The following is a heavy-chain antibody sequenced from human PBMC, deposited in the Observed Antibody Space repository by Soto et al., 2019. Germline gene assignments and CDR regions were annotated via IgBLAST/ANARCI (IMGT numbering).Heavy chain of an antibody. Sequence: SGPTLVKPTQTLTLTCTFSGFSLSTSGMCVSWIRQPPGKALEWLARSVWDDDKYYSTALKTRLTISKDTSKNQVVLTMTNMDPVDTATYYCARTMVRGVIIRGFDYWGQGTLVTVSS. V-gene: IGHV2-70*11. D-gene: IGHD3-10*01. J-gene: IGHJ4*02. CDR2: SVWDDDK. CDR1: GFSLSTSGMC. CDR3: ARTMVRGVIIRGFDY.